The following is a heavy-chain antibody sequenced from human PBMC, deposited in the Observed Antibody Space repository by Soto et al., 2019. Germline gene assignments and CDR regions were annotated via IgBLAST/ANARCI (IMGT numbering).Heavy chain of an antibody. Sequence: QVQLVQSGAEVKKPGSSVKVSCKASGGTFSSYTISWVRQAPGQGLEWMGRIIPILGIANYAQKFQGRVTITADKSTSTAYMELSSLRSEDTAVYYCARSSGSYYDRVYFDYWGQGTLVTVSS. CDR1: GGTFSSYT. J-gene: IGHJ4*02. CDR2: IIPILGIA. CDR3: ARSSGSYYDRVYFDY. D-gene: IGHD1-26*01. V-gene: IGHV1-69*02.